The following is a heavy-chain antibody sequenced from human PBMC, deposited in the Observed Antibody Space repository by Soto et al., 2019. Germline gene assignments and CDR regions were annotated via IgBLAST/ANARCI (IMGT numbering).Heavy chain of an antibody. CDR3: ARHFSVDYFDY. CDR1: GGSFSGYY. J-gene: IGHJ4*02. Sequence: PSETLSLTCAVYGGSFSGYYWGWIRQPPGKGLEWIGNIYYSGTTYINPSLKSRVTISVDRSKNQFSLKLSSVTAADTAVYYCARHFSVDYFDYWGQGALVTVSS. CDR2: IYYSGTT. V-gene: IGHV4-34*01.